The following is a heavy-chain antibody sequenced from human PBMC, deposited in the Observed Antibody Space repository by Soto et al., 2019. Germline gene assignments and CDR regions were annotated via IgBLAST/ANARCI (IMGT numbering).Heavy chain of an antibody. D-gene: IGHD2-2*01. Sequence: GGSLRLSCVASGFAFSTYGMSWVRQAPGQGLEWVSGINAGGRSAYYAESVKGRFIISRDNSRNTLFLQMNSLRAEDTAVYYCAKDRGCSSATCYQADWGQGSLVTVSS. CDR2: INAGGRSA. CDR3: AKDRGCSSATCYQAD. V-gene: IGHV3-23*01. CDR1: GFAFSTYG. J-gene: IGHJ4*02.